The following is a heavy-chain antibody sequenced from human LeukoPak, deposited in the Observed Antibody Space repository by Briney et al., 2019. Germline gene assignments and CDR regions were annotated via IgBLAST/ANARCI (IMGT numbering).Heavy chain of an antibody. V-gene: IGHV3-7*01. CDR1: GFTSSSYW. CDR2: IKQDGSEK. J-gene: IGHJ4*02. D-gene: IGHD3-22*01. CDR3: ARDFYDSSGYDG. Sequence: PGGSLRLSCAASGFTSSSYWMSWVRQAPGKGLEWVANIKQDGSEKYYVDSVKGRFTISRDNAKNSLYLQMNSLRAEDTAVYYCARDFYDSSGYDGWGQGTLVTVSS.